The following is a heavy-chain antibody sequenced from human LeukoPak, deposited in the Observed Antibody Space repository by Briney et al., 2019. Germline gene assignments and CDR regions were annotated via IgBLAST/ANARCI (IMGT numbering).Heavy chain of an antibody. CDR2: ISSSGSTI. J-gene: IGHJ5*01. D-gene: IGHD4-23*01. CDR1: GFTFSDFY. Sequence: GGSLRLSCAASGFTFSDFYMSWIRQAPGKGLEWVSYISSSGSTIYYADSVKGRFTISRDNAKNSLYLQMDSLRAEDTAVYYCSRDFSYGGNGFDSGGQGPLVTVSP. V-gene: IGHV3-11*01. CDR3: SRDFSYGGNGFDS.